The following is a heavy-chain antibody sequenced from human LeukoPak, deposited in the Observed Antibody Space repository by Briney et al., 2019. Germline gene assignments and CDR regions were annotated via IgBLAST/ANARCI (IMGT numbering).Heavy chain of an antibody. CDR1: GGSISSYY. J-gene: IGHJ6*02. Sequence: PSETLSLTCTVSGGSISSYYWSWIRQPPGKGLEWIGYIYYSGSTNYNPSLKSRVTISVDTSKNQSSLKLSSVTAADTAVYYCARDLRYFDWLSTDYYYYGMDVWGQGTTVTVSS. V-gene: IGHV4-59*01. CDR3: ARDLRYFDWLSTDYYYYGMDV. D-gene: IGHD3-9*01. CDR2: IYYSGST.